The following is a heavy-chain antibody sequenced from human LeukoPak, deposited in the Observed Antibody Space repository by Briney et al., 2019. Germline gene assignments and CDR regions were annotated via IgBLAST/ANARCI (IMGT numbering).Heavy chain of an antibody. CDR2: IYYSGST. CDR3: ARPKPYYDFWSAPTYYYYYMDV. CDR1: GGSISSSSYY. D-gene: IGHD3-3*01. V-gene: IGHV4-61*05. J-gene: IGHJ6*03. Sequence: PSETLSLTCTVSGGSISSSSYYWGWIRQPSGKGLEWIGYIYYSGSTNYNPSLKSRVTISVDTSKNQFSLKLSSVTAADTAVYYCARPKPYYDFWSAPTYYYYYMDVWGKGTTVTVSS.